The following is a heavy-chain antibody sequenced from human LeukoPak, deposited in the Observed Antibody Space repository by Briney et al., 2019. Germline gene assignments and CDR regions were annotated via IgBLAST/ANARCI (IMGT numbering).Heavy chain of an antibody. CDR1: GYTFTNYY. V-gene: IGHV1-2*02. CDR2: INPASAGA. Sequence: GASVKVSRKPSGYTFTNYYIHWVRQAPGQGPEWVGWINPASAGAAFAPKFQGRVSMTWDSSITTAYMDLTSLRSDDTAIYYCARQLGNYYRAFDYWGQGTLVTVSS. D-gene: IGHD1-26*01. CDR3: ARQLGNYYRAFDY. J-gene: IGHJ4*02.